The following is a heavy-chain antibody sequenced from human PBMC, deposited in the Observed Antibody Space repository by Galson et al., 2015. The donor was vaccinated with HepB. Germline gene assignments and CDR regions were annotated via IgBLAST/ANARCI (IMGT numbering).Heavy chain of an antibody. CDR2: IYYSGST. V-gene: IGHV4-59*01. D-gene: IGHD5-18*01. J-gene: IGHJ5*02. CDR3: ARSGIQLWDLDP. CDR1: GGSISSYY. Sequence: ETLSLTCTVSGGSISSYYWSWIRQPPGKGLEWIGYIYYSGSTNYNPSLKSRVTISVDTSKNQFSLKLSSVTAADTAVYYCARSGIQLWDLDPWGQGTLVTVSS.